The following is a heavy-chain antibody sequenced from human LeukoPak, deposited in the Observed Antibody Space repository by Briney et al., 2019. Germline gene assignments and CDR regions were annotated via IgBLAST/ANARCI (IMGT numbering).Heavy chain of an antibody. CDR1: RFTFSIYA. J-gene: IGHJ4*02. D-gene: IGHD2-2*01. CDR2: ISGSGDST. Sequence: PGGSLRLSCAASRFTFSIYALSWVRQAPGKGLEWVSAISGSGDSTYYADSVKGRFTISRDNSRNMLYLQMNSLRAEDTAVYYCARETGYQLDYWGQGTLVTVSS. CDR3: ARETGYQLDY. V-gene: IGHV3-23*01.